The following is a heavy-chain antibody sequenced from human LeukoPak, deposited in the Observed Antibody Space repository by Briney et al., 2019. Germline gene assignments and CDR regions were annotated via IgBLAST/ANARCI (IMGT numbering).Heavy chain of an antibody. Sequence: ASVKVSCKASGYTFTGYYMHWVRQAPGQGLEWMEWINPNSGGTNYAQKFQGRVTMTRDTSISTAYMELSRLRSDDTAVYYCARDDGSGSYLFDYWGQGTLVTVSS. CDR2: INPNSGGT. D-gene: IGHD3-10*01. CDR1: GYTFTGYY. V-gene: IGHV1-2*02. J-gene: IGHJ4*02. CDR3: ARDDGSGSYLFDY.